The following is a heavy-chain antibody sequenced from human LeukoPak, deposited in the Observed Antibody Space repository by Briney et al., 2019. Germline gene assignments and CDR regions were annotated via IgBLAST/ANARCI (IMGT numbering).Heavy chain of an antibody. J-gene: IGHJ4*02. D-gene: IGHD3-22*01. V-gene: IGHV4-30-4*01. CDR3: ARGRSYYYDSSGSDY. Sequence: SQTLSLTCTVSGGSISSGDYYWSWIRQPPGKGLEWIGEINHSGSTNYNPSLKSRVTISVDTSKNQFSLKLSSVTAADTAVYYCARGRSYYYDSSGSDYWGQGTLVTVSS. CDR1: GGSISSGDYY. CDR2: INHSGST.